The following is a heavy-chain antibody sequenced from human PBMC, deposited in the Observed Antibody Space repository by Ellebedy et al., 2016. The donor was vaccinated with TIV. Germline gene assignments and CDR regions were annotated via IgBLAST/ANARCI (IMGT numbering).Heavy chain of an antibody. J-gene: IGHJ6*02. D-gene: IGHD3-3*01. CDR3: ARADFWSQSYYYYYGMDV. V-gene: IGHV4-59*08. Sequence: MPSETLSLTCTVSSDSINNYYWSWIRQSPGRGLEWIGYIHHSGSTNYNPSLKSRVTISVDTSKNQFSLKLSSVTAADTAVYYCARADFWSQSYYYYYGMDVWGQGTTVTVSS. CDR2: IHHSGST. CDR1: SDSINNYY.